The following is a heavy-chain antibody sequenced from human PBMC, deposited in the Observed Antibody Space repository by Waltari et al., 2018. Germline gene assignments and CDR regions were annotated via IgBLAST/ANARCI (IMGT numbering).Heavy chain of an antibody. CDR2: VIPIFGKA. V-gene: IGHV1-69*01. Sequence: QVQLVQSGAEVKKPGSSVKVSCKASGGTFSSYAISWVRQAPGQGLEWMGGVIPIFGKANYAQKFQGRVTITADESTSTAYMELSSLRSEDTAVYYCAREARRIVVRNAFDIWGQGTMVTVSS. CDR3: AREARRIVVRNAFDI. J-gene: IGHJ3*02. D-gene: IGHD3-22*01. CDR1: GGTFSSYA.